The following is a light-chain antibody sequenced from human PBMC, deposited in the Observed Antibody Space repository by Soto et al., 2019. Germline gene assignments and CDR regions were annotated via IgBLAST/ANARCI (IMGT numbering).Light chain of an antibody. J-gene: IGKJ2*01. CDR2: GAS. Sequence: EIVLTQSPGTLSLSAGERATLSCRASQSVSSSYLAWYQQKPGQAPRLLIYGASSRASGIPDRFSGSGSGTGFTLTISRIEPEAFAVYYCQQYGSSPPTYTFGQGTKLEIK. CDR1: QSVSSSY. CDR3: QQYGSSPPTYT. V-gene: IGKV3-20*01.